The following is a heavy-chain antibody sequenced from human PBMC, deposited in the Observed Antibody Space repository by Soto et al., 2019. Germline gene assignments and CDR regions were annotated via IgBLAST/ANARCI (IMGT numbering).Heavy chain of an antibody. CDR3: ARDDGDRAFDI. CDR2: INPDNGDT. Sequence: QVQFVQSGAEVKEPGASVQVSCKASGHTFTSYGLHWVRQAPGQSLEWMGWINPDNGDTKHSQKFKGRVTITRDTSASTAYMELRSLRYEDTAVYYCARDDGDRAFDIWGQGTTVTVSS. V-gene: IGHV1-3*01. J-gene: IGHJ3*02. CDR1: GHTFTSYG. D-gene: IGHD2-21*01.